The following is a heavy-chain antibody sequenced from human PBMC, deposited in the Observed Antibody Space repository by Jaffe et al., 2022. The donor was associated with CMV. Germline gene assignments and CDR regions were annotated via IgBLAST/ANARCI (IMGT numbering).Heavy chain of an antibody. CDR1: GFTFSSYG. Sequence: QVQLVESGGGVVQPGRSLRLSCAASGFTFSSYGMHWVRQAPGKGLEWVAVIWYDGSNTYYADSVKGRFTISRDNSKNTLFLQMNSLRAEDTAEYYCARAGNNWDDWSFDLWGRGTLVTVSS. CDR3: ARAGNNWDDWSFDL. CDR2: IWYDGSNT. D-gene: IGHD1-1*01. J-gene: IGHJ2*01. V-gene: IGHV3-33*08.